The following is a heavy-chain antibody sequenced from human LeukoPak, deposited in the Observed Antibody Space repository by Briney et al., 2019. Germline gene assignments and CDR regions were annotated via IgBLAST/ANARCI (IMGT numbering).Heavy chain of an antibody. Sequence: GESLKISCKGSGYTFNNYWIGWVREMPGKGLEWMGIISPGDSHIRYSSSFQGQVTISADKSINTAYLQWSSLRASDSAMYYCARRYYYDSATYALRGPYYFDYWGQGTLVTVSS. CDR2: ISPGDSHI. J-gene: IGHJ4*02. D-gene: IGHD3-22*01. V-gene: IGHV5-51*01. CDR3: ARRYYYDSATYALRGPYYFDY. CDR1: GYTFNNYW.